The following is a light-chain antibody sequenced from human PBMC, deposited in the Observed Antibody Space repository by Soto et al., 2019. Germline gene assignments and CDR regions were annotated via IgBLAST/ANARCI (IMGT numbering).Light chain of an antibody. Sequence: QSVLTQPASVSGSPGQSMTISFTGTSSDVGGYNYVSWYQQHPGRAPKLMIYEVSNRPSGVSNRFSGSKSGNTASLTISGLQIEDEADYYCSSYTTSTTLVFGTGTKVTVL. CDR1: SSDVGGYNY. V-gene: IGLV2-14*01. CDR2: EVS. J-gene: IGLJ1*01. CDR3: SSYTTSTTLV.